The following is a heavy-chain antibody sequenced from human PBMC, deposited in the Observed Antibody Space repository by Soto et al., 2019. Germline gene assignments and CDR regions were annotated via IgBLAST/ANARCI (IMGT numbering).Heavy chain of an antibody. V-gene: IGHV3-66*01. CDR3: GKSGRVYGDGNGFDP. J-gene: IGHJ5*02. CDR1: GFTVSSNY. Sequence: PGGSLRLSCAASGFTVSSNYMSWVRQAPGKGLEWVSVIYSGGSTYYADSVKGRFTISRDNSKNMLYLQMNSLRAEDTAVYYCGKSGRVYGDGNGFDPWGQGILVTVSS. CDR2: IYSGGST. D-gene: IGHD4-17*01.